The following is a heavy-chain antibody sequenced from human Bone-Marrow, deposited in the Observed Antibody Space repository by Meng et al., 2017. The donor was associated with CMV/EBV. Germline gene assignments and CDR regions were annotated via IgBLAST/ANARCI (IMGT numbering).Heavy chain of an antibody. D-gene: IGHD3-16*01. V-gene: IGHV3-66*02. CDR1: GFTVDTNY. CDR2: MYSGGYT. J-gene: IGHJ4*02. CDR3: VRSVGGVARH. Sequence: GGSLRLSCAASGFTVDTNYMTWVRQAPGKGLEWVSVMYSGGYTYYADSVKGRFTISRDSSRNTLSLQMNSMRTEDTAVYYCVRSVGGVARHWGQGTLVTVSS.